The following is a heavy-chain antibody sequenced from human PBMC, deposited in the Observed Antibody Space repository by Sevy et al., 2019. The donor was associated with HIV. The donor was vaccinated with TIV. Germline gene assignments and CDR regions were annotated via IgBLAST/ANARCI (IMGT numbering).Heavy chain of an antibody. CDR2: ISYDGSNK. CDR1: GFTFSSYA. V-gene: IGHV3-30-3*01. CDR3: ARDPGVIVVVRGYFDY. D-gene: IGHD3-22*01. J-gene: IGHJ4*02. Sequence: GGSLRLSCAASGFTFSSYAMHWVRQAPGKGLEWVAVISYDGSNKYYADSVKGRFTISRDNSKNTLYLQMNSLRAEDTAVYYCARDPGVIVVVRGYFDYWGQRTLVTVSS.